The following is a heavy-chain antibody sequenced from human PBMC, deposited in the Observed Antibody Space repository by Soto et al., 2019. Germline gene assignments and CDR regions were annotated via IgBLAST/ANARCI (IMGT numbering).Heavy chain of an antibody. CDR1: GRTLWSKY. Sequence: PSATPSLTRSVSGRTLWSKYRCWIRQSPDKGLEWLGYVFYGGTDYNPSLEGRVSMSVETPKSQFSLKLTSVTAADTAVYYCASYRGAFYFDSWGQGIQVKVSS. D-gene: IGHD4-4*01. J-gene: IGHJ4*02. V-gene: IGHV4-59*07. CDR3: ASYRGAFYFDS. CDR2: VFYGGT.